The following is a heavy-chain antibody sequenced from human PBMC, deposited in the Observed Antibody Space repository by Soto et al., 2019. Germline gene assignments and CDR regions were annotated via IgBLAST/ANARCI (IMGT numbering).Heavy chain of an antibody. D-gene: IGHD1-26*01. CDR1: GYTFTNHG. Sequence: QVQLVQSGAEVKKPGASVKVSCKASGYTFTNHGISWVRQAPGQGLEWMGWVTGYDGNANYVQRFQGRVTMTTDTSTNTAYMDLRRLSSDDTAVYYCARTTHEEPTFDYWGQGTLVTVSS. CDR3: ARTTHEEPTFDY. CDR2: VTGYDGNA. J-gene: IGHJ4*02. V-gene: IGHV1-18*01.